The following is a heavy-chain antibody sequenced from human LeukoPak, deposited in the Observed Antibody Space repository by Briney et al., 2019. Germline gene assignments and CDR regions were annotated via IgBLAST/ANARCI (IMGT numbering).Heavy chain of an antibody. CDR2: IRSDGSST. Sequence: GGSLRLSCVASGFSFSAYIMHWVRQAPGKGLEYVSAIRSDGSSTFYPNSVKGRFTISRDNSKSTLCRQMGSLRAEDTAVYYCTRRYGGHSGWAGYHDSWGQGTLVTVSS. D-gene: IGHD6-19*01. J-gene: IGHJ4*02. CDR3: TRRYGGHSGWAGYHDS. CDR1: GFSFSAYI. V-gene: IGHV3-64*01.